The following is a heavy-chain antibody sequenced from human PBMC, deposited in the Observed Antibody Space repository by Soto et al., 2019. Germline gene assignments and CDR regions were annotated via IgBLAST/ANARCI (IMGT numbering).Heavy chain of an antibody. Sequence: SETLSLTCTVSGGSISSYYWSWIRQPPGKGLEWIGYIYYSGSTNYNPSLKSRVTISVDTSKNQFSLKLSSVTAADTAVYYCARDLWGYCGTHCYPQYVWGRGTTVTVS. CDR3: ARDLWGYCGTHCYPQYV. CDR2: IYYSGST. CDR1: GGSISSYY. J-gene: IGHJ6*02. V-gene: IGHV4-59*01. D-gene: IGHD2-21*02.